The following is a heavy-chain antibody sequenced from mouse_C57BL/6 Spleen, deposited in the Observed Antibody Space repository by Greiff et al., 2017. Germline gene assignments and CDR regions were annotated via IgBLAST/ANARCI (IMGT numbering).Heavy chain of an antibody. CDR1: GYTFTSYT. CDR3: ARSDFGWFAY. J-gene: IGHJ3*01. V-gene: IGHV1-4*01. CDR2: INPSSGYT. Sequence: QVQLKESGAELARPGASVKMSCKASGYTFTSYTMHWVKQRPGQGLEWIGYINPSSGYTKYNQKFKDKATLTADKSSSPAYMQLSSLTSEDSAVYYCARSDFGWFAYWGQGTLVTVSA.